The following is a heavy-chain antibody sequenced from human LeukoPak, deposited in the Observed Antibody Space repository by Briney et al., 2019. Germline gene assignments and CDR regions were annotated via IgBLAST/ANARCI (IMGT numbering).Heavy chain of an antibody. Sequence: PSETLSLTYTVSGGSINSNLDYWGWLRQPPGKGLDWIGSLYYSGTTYYNPSLKSRVTISVDTSKNQFSLKLSSVTAADTAVYYCARHLSIAVAGMSWFDPWGQGTLVTVSS. CDR1: GGSINSNLDY. D-gene: IGHD6-19*01. J-gene: IGHJ5*02. CDR3: ARHLSIAVAGMSWFDP. V-gene: IGHV4-39*01. CDR2: LYYSGTT.